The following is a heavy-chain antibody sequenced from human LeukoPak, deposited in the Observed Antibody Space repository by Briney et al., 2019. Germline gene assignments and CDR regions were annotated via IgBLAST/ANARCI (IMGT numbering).Heavy chain of an antibody. CDR1: GYTFTGYY. J-gene: IGHJ6*02. V-gene: IGHV1-2*02. D-gene: IGHD2-2*01. Sequence: ASVKVSCKASGYTFTGYYMHWVRQAPGQGLEWMGWINPNSGGTEHAQKFQGRVTMTRDTSITTAYMELSRLRSDDTAMYYCARDHCTRSSCYEDHYYGMDVWGQGTTVTVSS. CDR3: ARDHCTRSSCYEDHYYGMDV. CDR2: INPNSGGT.